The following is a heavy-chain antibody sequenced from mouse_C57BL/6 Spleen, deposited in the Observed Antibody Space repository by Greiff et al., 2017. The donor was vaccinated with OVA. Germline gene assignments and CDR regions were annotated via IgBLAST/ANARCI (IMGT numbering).Heavy chain of an antibody. CDR2: FHPYNDDT. J-gene: IGHJ4*01. V-gene: IGHV1-47*01. Sequence: VQLQESGAELVKPGASVKMSCKASGYTFTTYPLEWMKQNHGKSLEWIGNFHPYNDDTKYNEKFKGKATLTVEKSYSTVYLELSRLTSDDSAVYYCARGGYYGYMDYAMYYWGQGTSVTVSS. CDR1: GYTFTTYP. CDR3: ARGGYYGYMDYAMYY. D-gene: IGHD1-1*01.